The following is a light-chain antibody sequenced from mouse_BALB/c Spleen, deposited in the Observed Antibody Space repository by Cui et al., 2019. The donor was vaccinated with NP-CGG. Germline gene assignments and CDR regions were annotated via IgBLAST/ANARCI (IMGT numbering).Light chain of an antibody. CDR2: GTN. CDR3: ALWYSNHWV. V-gene: IGLV1*01. Sequence: QAVVTQESALTTSPGETVTLTCSSSTGAVTTSNYANWVQEKPDHLFTGLIGGTNNRIPGVPARFSGSLIRDKAALTITGAQTEDEALYFCALWYSNHWVFGGGTKLTVL. J-gene: IGLJ1*01. CDR1: TGAVTTSNY.